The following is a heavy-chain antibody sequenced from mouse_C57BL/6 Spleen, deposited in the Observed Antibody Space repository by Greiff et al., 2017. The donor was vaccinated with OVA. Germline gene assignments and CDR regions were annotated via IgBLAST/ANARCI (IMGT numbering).Heavy chain of an antibody. Sequence: EVQGVESGGGLVKPGGSLKLSCAASGFTFSSYTMSWVRQPPEKRLEWVATISGGGGNTYYPDSVKGRFTISRDNAKNTLYLQMSSLRSEDTAWYYCARTDGYYPFDYWGQGTTLTVSS. CDR2: ISGGGGNT. CDR3: ARTDGYYPFDY. D-gene: IGHD2-3*01. CDR1: GFTFSSYT. V-gene: IGHV5-9*01. J-gene: IGHJ2*01.